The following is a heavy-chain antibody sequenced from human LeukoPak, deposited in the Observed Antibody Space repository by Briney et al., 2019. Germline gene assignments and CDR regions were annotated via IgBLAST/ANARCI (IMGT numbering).Heavy chain of an antibody. CDR3: ARLTGPPRSPFDY. CDR2: IYYSGST. V-gene: IGHV4-30-4*01. J-gene: IGHJ4*02. CDR1: GGSISSNDYY. Sequence: SETLSLTCTVSGGSISSNDYYWSWIRQSPGKGLEWIGYIYYSGSTNYNPSLKSRVSISVDTSKNQFSLKLSSVTAADTAVYYCARLTGPPRSPFDYWGQGTLVTVSS. D-gene: IGHD7-27*01.